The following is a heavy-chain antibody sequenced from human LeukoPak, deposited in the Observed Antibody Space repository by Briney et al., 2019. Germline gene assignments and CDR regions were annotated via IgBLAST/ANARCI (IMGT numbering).Heavy chain of an antibody. Sequence: PSETLSLTCTVSGGSISSYYWSWIRQPPGKGLEWMGYIYYSGSTNYNPSLKSRVTISVDTSKNQFSLKLSSVTAADPAVYYCARAPVVVTARYYFDYWGQGTLVTVSS. D-gene: IGHD2-21*02. CDR2: IYYSGST. J-gene: IGHJ4*02. CDR3: ARAPVVVTARYYFDY. V-gene: IGHV4-59*01. CDR1: GGSISSYY.